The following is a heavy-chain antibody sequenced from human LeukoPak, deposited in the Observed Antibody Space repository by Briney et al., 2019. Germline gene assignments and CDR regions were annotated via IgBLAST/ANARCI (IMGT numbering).Heavy chain of an antibody. J-gene: IGHJ4*02. V-gene: IGHV3-15*01. Sequence: GGSPRLSCAASGFTFNNAWMTWVRQAPGKGLEWVGRIKSKTDGGTTDYAAPMKGRFTISRDDSKNTLYLQMNSLKTEDTAVYCCTTVPYESLGYWGQGTRVTVSS. CDR2: IKSKTDGGTT. D-gene: IGHD5-12*01. CDR1: GFTFNNAW. CDR3: TTVPYESLGY.